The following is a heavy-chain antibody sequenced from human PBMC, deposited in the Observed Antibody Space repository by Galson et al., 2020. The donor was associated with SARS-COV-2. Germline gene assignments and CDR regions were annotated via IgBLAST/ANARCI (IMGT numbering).Heavy chain of an antibody. CDR1: GFSFRNVW. V-gene: IGHV3-15*01. CDR2: IKNRDVGATT. D-gene: IGHD3-3*02. CDR3: TTTSSTWHLVH. J-gene: IGHJ4*02. Sequence: GGSLRLSCAVSGFSFRNVWLNWVRQAPGKGLEWVGRIKNRDVGATTDYAAPVKGRFTISRDDSTNTLYLQMNSLRTEDTAFYFCTTTSSTWHLVHWGQGTLVTVSS.